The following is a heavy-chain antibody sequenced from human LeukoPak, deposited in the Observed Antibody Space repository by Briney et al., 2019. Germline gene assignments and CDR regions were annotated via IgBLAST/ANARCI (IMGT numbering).Heavy chain of an antibody. J-gene: IGHJ3*02. CDR3: ARLNADTAMVIDAFEI. Sequence: GESLKISCQGSGYDFTTHWIGWVRQMPEKGLEWMGIIYPDDSDTRYSPSFQGQVAISADKSITTAYLQWSSLKASDTAMYYCARLNADTAMVIDAFEIWGQGTKVTVSS. CDR2: IYPDDSDT. CDR1: GYDFTTHW. V-gene: IGHV5-51*01. D-gene: IGHD5-18*01.